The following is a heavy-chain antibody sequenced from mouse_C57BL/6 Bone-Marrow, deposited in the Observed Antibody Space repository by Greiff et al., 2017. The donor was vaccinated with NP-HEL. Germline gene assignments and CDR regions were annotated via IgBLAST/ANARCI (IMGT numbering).Heavy chain of an antibody. CDR1: GFNIKDDY. V-gene: IGHV14-4*01. CDR3: TRIYYYGSSYVAY. Sequence: VQLQQSGAELVRPGASVKLSCTASGFNIKDDYMHWVKQRPEQGLEWIGWIDPENGDTEYASKFQGKATITADTSSNTAYLQLSSLTSEDTAVYYCTRIYYYGSSYVAYWGQGTLVTVSA. J-gene: IGHJ3*01. D-gene: IGHD1-1*01. CDR2: IDPENGDT.